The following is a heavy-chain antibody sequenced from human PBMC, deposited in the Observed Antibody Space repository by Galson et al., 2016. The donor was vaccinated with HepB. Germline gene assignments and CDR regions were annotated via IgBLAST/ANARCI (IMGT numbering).Heavy chain of an antibody. J-gene: IGHJ6*04. D-gene: IGHD3-10*01. V-gene: IGHV4-31*03. CDR3: ARVTMVQGAPHPDHYGMDV. CDR1: GGSINNGGYY. CDR2: IYYSGST. Sequence: TLSLTCTVSGGSINNGGYYWSWIRQHPGKGLEWIGYIYYSGSTYYNPSLQSRVTISEDTSKNQFSLKPSAVTAADTAVYYCARVTMVQGAPHPDHYGMDVWDKGTTVTVSS.